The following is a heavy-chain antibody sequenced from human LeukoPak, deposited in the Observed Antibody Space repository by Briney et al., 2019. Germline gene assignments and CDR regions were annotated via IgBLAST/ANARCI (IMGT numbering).Heavy chain of an antibody. Sequence: SQTLSLTCAISGDSVSSNSAAWNWIRQSPSRGLEWLGRTYYRSKWYNDHAVSVKSRITINPDTSKNQFSLQLNSVTPEDTAVYYCARDMTTVVTYADAFDIWGQGTMVTVSS. CDR1: GDSVSSNSAA. V-gene: IGHV6-1*01. J-gene: IGHJ3*02. CDR2: TYYRSKWYN. CDR3: ARDMTTVVTYADAFDI. D-gene: IGHD4-23*01.